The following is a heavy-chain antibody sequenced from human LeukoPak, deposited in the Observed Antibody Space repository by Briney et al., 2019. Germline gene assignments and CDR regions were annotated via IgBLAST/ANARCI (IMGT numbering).Heavy chain of an antibody. V-gene: IGHV4-59*01. J-gene: IGHJ5*02. D-gene: IGHD6-13*01. CDR1: GGSISSYY. CDR2: IYYSGST. CDR3: ARGSRYSSSWYEYNWFDP. Sequence: SETLSLTCTVAGGSISSYYWSWVRHPPGKGLGWIGYIYYSGSTNYNPSLKSGVTISVDTTKNHFSLQLSTLPAADTAVYYCARGSRYSSSWYEYNWFDPWGQGTLVTVSS.